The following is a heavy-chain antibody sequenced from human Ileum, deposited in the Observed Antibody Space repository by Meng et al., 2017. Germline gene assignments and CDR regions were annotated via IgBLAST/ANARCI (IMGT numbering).Heavy chain of an antibody. V-gene: IGHV1-18*01. CDR1: GYTFTTYG. Sequence: QVKLVQSGGKLKKPGAPVKVSCKASGYTFTTYGISWVRQAPGQGLEWMGWMNTDKGNTNYAQKFQGRVTMTRDTSTSTAYMELRSLRSDDTAVYYCAREGAYNGGDYWGQGTLVTVSS. J-gene: IGHJ4*02. D-gene: IGHD1-1*01. CDR2: MNTDKGNT. CDR3: AREGAYNGGDY.